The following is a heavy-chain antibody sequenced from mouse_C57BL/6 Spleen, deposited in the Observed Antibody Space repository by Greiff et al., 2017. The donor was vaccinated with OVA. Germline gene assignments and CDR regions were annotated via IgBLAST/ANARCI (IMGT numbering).Heavy chain of an antibody. D-gene: IGHD1-1*01. CDR1: GFTFSSYG. J-gene: IGHJ2*01. V-gene: IGHV5-6*01. Sequence: EVQVVESGGDLVKPGGSLKLSCAASGFTFSSYGMSWVRQTPDKRLEWVATISSGGSYTYYPDSVKGRFTISRDNAKNTLYLQMSSLKSEDTAMYYCARPDYYGSFDYWGQGTTLTVSS. CDR2: ISSGGSYT. CDR3: ARPDYYGSFDY.